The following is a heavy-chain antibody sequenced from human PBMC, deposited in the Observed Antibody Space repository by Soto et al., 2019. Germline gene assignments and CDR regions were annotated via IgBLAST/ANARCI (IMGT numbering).Heavy chain of an antibody. CDR3: ARGRGMYNSGRAERDP. D-gene: IGHD3-22*01. CDR1: GGTFSSYT. CDR2: IIPRFGTR. V-gene: IGHV1-69*01. Sequence: QVQLVQSGAEVKTPGSSVRVSCKASGGTFSSYTFNWVRQAPGQGLEWMAGIIPRFGTRNYAPTLQGRVTIIADESTSTAYMELSSLISEDTAVYYCARGRGMYNSGRAERDPWGQGTLVTVSS. J-gene: IGHJ5*02.